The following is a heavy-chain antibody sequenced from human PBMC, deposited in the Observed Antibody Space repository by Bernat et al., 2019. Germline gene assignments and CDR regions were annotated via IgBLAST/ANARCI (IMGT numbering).Heavy chain of an antibody. Sequence: QVQLVQSGAEVKKPGSSVKVSCKASGGTFSSYAISWVRQAPGQGHEWMGGIIPIFGTANYAQKFQGKITITADESTSPAYMELRSLRSEYTAVYYCARVLRFLELTSWRIAFDIWGQGTMVTVSS. CDR2: IIPIFGTA. V-gene: IGHV1-69*01. D-gene: IGHD3-3*01. CDR3: ARVLRFLELTSWRIAFDI. CDR1: GGTFSSYA. J-gene: IGHJ3*02.